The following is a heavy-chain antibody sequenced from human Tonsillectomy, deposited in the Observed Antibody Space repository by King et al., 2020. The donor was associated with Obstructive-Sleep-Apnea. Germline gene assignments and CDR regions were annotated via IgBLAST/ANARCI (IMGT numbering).Heavy chain of an antibody. J-gene: IGHJ4*02. CDR1: GFNFKRTA. Sequence: QLVQSGGGVVHPGRSLRLSCAASGFNFKRTAMHWVRQAPGKGLEWVAVISYDGRTDYYGDSVRGRLTVSRDNSRDTTFLQMKNLRHDDTAVYYCVRDGGYQLDFWGQGTQVTVSS. CDR2: ISYDGRTD. CDR3: VRDGGYQLDF. V-gene: IGHV3-30*03. D-gene: IGHD3-16*01.